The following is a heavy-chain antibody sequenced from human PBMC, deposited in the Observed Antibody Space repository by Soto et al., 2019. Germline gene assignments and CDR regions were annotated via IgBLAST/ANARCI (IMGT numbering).Heavy chain of an antibody. D-gene: IGHD3-10*01. J-gene: IGHJ4*02. Sequence: QITLKESGPTLVKPTQTLTLTCSFSGFSLSTTGVGVGWIRQSPGKPLEWLAIINWDNDKRYSPFLKSRVTIPKDPSKNQVVLTVTNMDPVDTGTYYCARSLWFGELHWGQGALVTVSS. CDR3: ARSLWFGELH. CDR2: INWDNDK. V-gene: IGHV2-5*02. CDR1: GFSLSTTGVG.